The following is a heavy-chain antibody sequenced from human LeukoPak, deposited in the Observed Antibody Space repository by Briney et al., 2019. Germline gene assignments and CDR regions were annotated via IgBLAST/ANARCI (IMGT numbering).Heavy chain of an antibody. CDR3: VRANSYDSSGYYFQH. CDR1: GGSINSGDYY. J-gene: IGHJ1*01. V-gene: IGHV4-30-4*01. CDR2: IYYSGST. D-gene: IGHD3-22*01. Sequence: SETLSLTCTVSGGSINSGDYYWSWIRQPPGKGLEWIGYIYYSGSTYYNPSLKSRVTISVDTSKNQFSLKLSSVTAADTAVYYCVRANSYDSSGYYFQHWGQGTLVTVSS.